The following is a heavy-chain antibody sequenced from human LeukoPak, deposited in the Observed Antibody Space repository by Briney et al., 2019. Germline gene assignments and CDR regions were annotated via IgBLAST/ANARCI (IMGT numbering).Heavy chain of an antibody. J-gene: IGHJ6*02. CDR2: INPNSGGT. CDR3: AREGNLHPYYYYGMDV. D-gene: IGHD1-14*01. CDR1: GYTFTGYY. V-gene: IGHV1-2*02. Sequence: ASVKVSCKASGYTFTGYYMRWVRQAPGQGLEWMGWINPNSGGTNYAQKFQGRVTMTRDTSISTAYMELSRLRSDDTAVYYCAREGNLHPYYYYGMDVWGQGTTVTVSS.